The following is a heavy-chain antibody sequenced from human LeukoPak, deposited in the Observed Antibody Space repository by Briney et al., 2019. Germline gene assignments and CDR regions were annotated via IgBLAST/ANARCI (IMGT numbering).Heavy chain of an antibody. CDR2: IYSGGST. Sequence: GGSLRLSCAASGLTVSDNYMSWVRQAPGKGLEWASVIYSGGSTFYADSVKGRFTISRDNSKSTLYLQMNSLRPDDTAVYYCARGHSGSYSFDYWGQGTLVTVSS. CDR1: GLTVSDNY. V-gene: IGHV3-53*01. CDR3: ARGHSGSYSFDY. D-gene: IGHD1-26*01. J-gene: IGHJ4*02.